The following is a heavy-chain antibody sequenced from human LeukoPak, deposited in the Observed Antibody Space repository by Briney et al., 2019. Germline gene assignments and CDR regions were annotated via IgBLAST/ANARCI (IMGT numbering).Heavy chain of an antibody. CDR2: IYYSGST. Sequence: PSETLSLTCTVSGGSISSYYWSWIRQPPGKGLEWIGYIYYSGSTNYNPSLKSRVTISVDTSKNQFSLKLSSVTAADTAVYYCARHRSGWLQSSFDYWGQGTLVTVSS. D-gene: IGHD5-24*01. CDR1: GGSISSYY. J-gene: IGHJ4*02. CDR3: ARHRSGWLQSSFDY. V-gene: IGHV4-59*01.